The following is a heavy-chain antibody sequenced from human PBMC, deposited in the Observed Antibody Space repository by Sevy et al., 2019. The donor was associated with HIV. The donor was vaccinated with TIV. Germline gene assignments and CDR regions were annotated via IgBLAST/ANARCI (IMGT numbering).Heavy chain of an antibody. D-gene: IGHD6-13*01. J-gene: IGHJ6*02. Sequence: GGSLRLSCAASGFTFSSYGMHWVRQAPGKGLEWVAVISYDGSNKYYADSVKGRFTISRDNSKNTLYLQMNSLRAEDRAVYYCAKESGGSSWFIYYYYGMDVWGQGTTVTVSS. CDR1: GFTFSSYG. CDR3: AKESGGSSWFIYYYYGMDV. V-gene: IGHV3-30*18. CDR2: ISYDGSNK.